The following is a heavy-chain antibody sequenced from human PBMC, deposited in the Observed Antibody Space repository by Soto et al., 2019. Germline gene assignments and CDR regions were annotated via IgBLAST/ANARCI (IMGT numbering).Heavy chain of an antibody. J-gene: IGHJ6*02. Sequence: SQTLSLTCAISGDSVSSKSVAWNWIRQSPSRGLEWLGRTYYRSEWNNDYAISVKSRITIKPDTSKNQFSLQLNSVTPEDTAVYYCIREKYRGYYFDGMDVWGQGTTVTVSS. D-gene: IGHD3-16*02. CDR3: IREKYRGYYFDGMDV. V-gene: IGHV6-1*01. CDR2: TYYRSEWNN. CDR1: GDSVSSKSVA.